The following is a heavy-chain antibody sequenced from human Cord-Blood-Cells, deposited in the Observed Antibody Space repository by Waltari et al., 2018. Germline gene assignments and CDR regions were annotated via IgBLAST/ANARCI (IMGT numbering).Heavy chain of an antibody. D-gene: IGHD1-26*01. CDR2: IKPNRGGT. J-gene: IGHJ4*02. CDR3: ARGGPIVGATTSGY. V-gene: IGHV1-2*02. Sequence: QVQLVQSGAEVKKPGASVKVSCKASGYTFTGYYMHWVRQAPGQGLEWMEGIKPNRGGTNYAQKFQGRVTMTRDTSISTAYMELSRLRSDDTAVYYCARGGPIVGATTSGYWGQGTLVTVSS. CDR1: GYTFTGYY.